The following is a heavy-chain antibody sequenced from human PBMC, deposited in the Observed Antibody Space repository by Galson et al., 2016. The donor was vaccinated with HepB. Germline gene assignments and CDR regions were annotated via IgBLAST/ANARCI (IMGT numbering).Heavy chain of an antibody. CDR1: GLTFTNAW. Sequence: SLRLSCAASGLTFTNAWMTWVRQAPGKGLEWVGRIKGEADGGTTDYAAPVKGRFYISRDDSTHTLFLHMNSLRVEDGAVYYCATVKLTPWYSFDPWGQGTLVTVSS. CDR2: IKGEADGGTT. CDR3: ATVKLTPWYSFDP. V-gene: IGHV3-15*01. J-gene: IGHJ5*02. D-gene: IGHD2-21*02.